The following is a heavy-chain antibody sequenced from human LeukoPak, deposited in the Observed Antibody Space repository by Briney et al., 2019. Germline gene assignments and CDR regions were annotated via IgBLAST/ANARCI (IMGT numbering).Heavy chain of an antibody. V-gene: IGHV3-21*01. Sequence: GGSLRFSCAASGFTFSTYSMNWVRQAPGKGLEWVSSISSSSNYIYYGDSVKGRFTISRDNAKNSLYLQMNSLRAEDTAVYYCARGSRYFDWLFDDYWGQGTLVTVSS. CDR3: ARGSRYFDWLFDDY. J-gene: IGHJ4*02. CDR2: ISSSSNYI. D-gene: IGHD3-9*01. CDR1: GFTFSTYS.